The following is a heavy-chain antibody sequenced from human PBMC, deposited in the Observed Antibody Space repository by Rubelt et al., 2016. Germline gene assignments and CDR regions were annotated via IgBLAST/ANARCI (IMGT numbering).Heavy chain of an antibody. CDR3: ASYDWASLRGAFDI. CDR2: IYYSGST. J-gene: IGHJ3*02. V-gene: IGHV4-39*01. Sequence: QLQLQESGPGLVKPSETLSLTCTVSGGSISSSSYYWGWIRQPPGKGLEWIGSIYYSGSTYYNPSLKSRVTISVATSKNQFSLKLSSVTAADTAVYYCASYDWASLRGAFDIWGQGTMVTVSS. CDR1: GGSISSSSYY. D-gene: IGHD3-16*01.